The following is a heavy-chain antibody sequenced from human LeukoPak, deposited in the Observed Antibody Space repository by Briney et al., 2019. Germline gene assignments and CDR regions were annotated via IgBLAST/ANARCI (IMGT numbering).Heavy chain of an antibody. CDR1: GGSFSGYY. D-gene: IGHD2-15*01. CDR3: AKVLYWFDP. Sequence: SETLSLTCAVYGGSFSGYYWSWIRQPPGKGLEWIGEINHSGSTNYNPSLKSRVTISVDTSENQFSLKLSSVTAADTAVYYCAKVLYWFDPWGQGTLVTVSS. J-gene: IGHJ5*02. CDR2: INHSGST. V-gene: IGHV4-34*01.